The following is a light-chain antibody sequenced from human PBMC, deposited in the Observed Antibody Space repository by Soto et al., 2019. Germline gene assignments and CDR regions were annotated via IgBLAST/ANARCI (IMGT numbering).Light chain of an antibody. V-gene: IGLV2-14*01. CDR1: SSDVGGYNY. CDR2: DVS. J-gene: IGLJ3*02. Sequence: QSVLTQPASVSGSPGQSITISCSGTSSDVGGYNYVSWFQQHPGKAPKLMIYDVSNRPSGVSYRFSGSTSGNTASLTISGLQAEDEADYYCCSYTTSSTWVFGGGTKVTVL. CDR3: CSYTTSSTWV.